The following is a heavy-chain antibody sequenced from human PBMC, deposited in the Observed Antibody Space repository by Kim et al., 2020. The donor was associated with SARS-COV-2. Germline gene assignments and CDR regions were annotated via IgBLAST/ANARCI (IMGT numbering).Heavy chain of an antibody. CDR2: ISGSGGST. J-gene: IGHJ6*03. CDR3: AKSSSNWYYYYYMDV. CDR1: GFTFSSYA. Sequence: GGSLRISCAASGFTFSSYAMSWVRQAPGKGLEWVSAISGSGGSTFYADSVKGRFTISRDNSKNTLYLQMNSLRAEDTAVYYCAKSSSNWYYYYYMDVWGKGATVTVSS. D-gene: IGHD6-13*01. V-gene: IGHV3-23*01.